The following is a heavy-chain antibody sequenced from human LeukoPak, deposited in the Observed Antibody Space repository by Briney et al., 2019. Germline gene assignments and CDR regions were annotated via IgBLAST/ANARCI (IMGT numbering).Heavy chain of an antibody. D-gene: IGHD4-17*01. CDR2: INPDGSST. J-gene: IGHJ5*02. CDR3: VKYGDYKFGP. CDR1: GFTFSSYW. Sequence: GGSLRLSCAASGFTFSSYWMHWVRQAPGKGLVWVSRINPDGSSTSYADSVKGRFTISRDNAKNTLYLQMNSLRAEDTAVYYCVKYGDYKFGPWGQGTLVTVSS. V-gene: IGHV3-74*01.